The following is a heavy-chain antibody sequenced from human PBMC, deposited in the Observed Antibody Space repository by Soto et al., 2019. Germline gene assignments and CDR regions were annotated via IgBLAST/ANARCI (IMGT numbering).Heavy chain of an antibody. Sequence: GGSLRLSCAASGFTFSSYGMHWVRQAPGKGLEWVAVIWYDGSNKYYADSVKGRFTISRDNSKNTLYLQMNSLRAEDTAVYYCARDVSSKGCSSTSCYYDYWGQGTLVTVSS. CDR1: GFTFSSYG. J-gene: IGHJ4*02. CDR2: IWYDGSNK. V-gene: IGHV3-33*01. CDR3: ARDVSSKGCSSTSCYYDY. D-gene: IGHD2-2*01.